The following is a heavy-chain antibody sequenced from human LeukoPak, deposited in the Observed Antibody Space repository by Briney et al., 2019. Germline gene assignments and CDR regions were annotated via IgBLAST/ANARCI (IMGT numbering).Heavy chain of an antibody. CDR2: IYTSGST. D-gene: IGHD6-13*01. V-gene: IGHV4-4*07. CDR1: GGSISSYY. CDR3: ARDRQQLGNYYYYGMDV. J-gene: IGHJ6*02. Sequence: SETLSLTCTVSGGSISSYYWSWIRQPAGKGLEWIGRIYTSGSTNYNPSLKSRVTMSADTSKNQFSLKLSSVTAADTAVYYCARDRQQLGNYYYYGMDVWGQGTTVTVS.